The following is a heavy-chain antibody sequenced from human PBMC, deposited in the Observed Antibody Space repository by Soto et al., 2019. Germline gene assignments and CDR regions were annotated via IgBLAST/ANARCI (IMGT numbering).Heavy chain of an antibody. V-gene: IGHV3-23*01. J-gene: IGHJ4*02. D-gene: IGHD4-17*01. CDR1: GFTFSSYA. CDR3: AKDPGGPMTTVTPTVDY. Sequence: GSLRLSCAASGFTFSSYAMSWVRQAPGKGLEWVSAISGSGGSTYYADSVKGRFTISRDNSKNTLYLQMNSLRAEDTAVYYCAKDPGGPMTTVTPTVDYRGQGTLVTVSS. CDR2: ISGSGGST.